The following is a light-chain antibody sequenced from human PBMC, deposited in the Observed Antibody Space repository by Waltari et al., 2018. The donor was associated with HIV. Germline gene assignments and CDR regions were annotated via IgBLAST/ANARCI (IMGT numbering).Light chain of an antibody. V-gene: IGLV1-40*01. CDR1: SSNIGAGYD. Sequence: QSVLTQPPSASGTPGQRVTISCSGSSSNIGAGYDVHWYQQLPGTAPKLLIYGNSNRPSGFPDRFSGSKSGTSASLAITGLQAEDEADYYCQSYDSSLSGSEVFGGGTKLTVL. CDR2: GNS. CDR3: QSYDSSLSGSEV. J-gene: IGLJ3*02.